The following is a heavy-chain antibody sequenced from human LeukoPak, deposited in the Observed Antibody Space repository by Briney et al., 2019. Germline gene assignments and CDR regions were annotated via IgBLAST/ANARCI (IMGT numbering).Heavy chain of an antibody. Sequence: SETLSLTCTVSGGSISGSSYYWGWIRQPPGKGLEWIGSIYYSGSTYYNPSLKSRVTISVDTSKNQFSLKLNSVTATDTAVYYCARSPTIFGLVPHFDNWSQGTLVTVSS. V-gene: IGHV4-39*01. CDR3: ARSPTIFGLVPHFDN. CDR2: IYYSGST. J-gene: IGHJ4*02. D-gene: IGHD3-3*01. CDR1: GGSISGSSYY.